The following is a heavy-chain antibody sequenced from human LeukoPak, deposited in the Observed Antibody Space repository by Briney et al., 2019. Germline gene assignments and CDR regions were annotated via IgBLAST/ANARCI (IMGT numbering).Heavy chain of an antibody. CDR1: GFTFADYG. Sequence: PGGSLRLSCAASGFTFADYGMSWVRHAPGKGLEWVSGINWNGGSTGYADSVKGRFTISNDNAKNSLYLQMNSLRAEDTALYYCATDLNYYDSSGYYFDCWGQGTLVTVSS. CDR3: ATDLNYYDSSGYYFDC. CDR2: INWNGGST. J-gene: IGHJ4*02. V-gene: IGHV3-20*04. D-gene: IGHD3-22*01.